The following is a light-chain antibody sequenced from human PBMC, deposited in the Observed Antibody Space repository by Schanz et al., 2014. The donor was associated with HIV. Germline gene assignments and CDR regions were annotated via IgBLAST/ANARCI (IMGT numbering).Light chain of an antibody. CDR2: HAS. J-gene: IGKJ5*01. CDR1: QTVGNN. V-gene: IGKV3-15*01. Sequence: EIVMTQSPGTLSASPGERATLSCRASQTVGNNLAWYQQKPGQAPRLLIYHASSRAPGGPPRFSGSGSGTDFTLTINSLQSEDFAVYYCQQYNDWPVTFGQGTRLEI. CDR3: QQYNDWPVT.